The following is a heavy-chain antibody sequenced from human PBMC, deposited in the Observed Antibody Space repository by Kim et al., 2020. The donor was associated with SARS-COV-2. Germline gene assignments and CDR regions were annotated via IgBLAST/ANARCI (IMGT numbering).Heavy chain of an antibody. V-gene: IGHV4-31*03. CDR1: GGSVISGSHY. CDR3: ARQPGYSYGDNIDL. Sequence: SETLSLTCNVSGGSVISGSHYWSWIRQYSGKGLEWIGYIHYSGITYYNPSLKSRVTVSVDTSKNQFSLRLGSVTAADTAVYYCARQPGYSYGDNIDLWG. D-gene: IGHD5-18*01. CDR2: IHYSGIT. J-gene: IGHJ3*01.